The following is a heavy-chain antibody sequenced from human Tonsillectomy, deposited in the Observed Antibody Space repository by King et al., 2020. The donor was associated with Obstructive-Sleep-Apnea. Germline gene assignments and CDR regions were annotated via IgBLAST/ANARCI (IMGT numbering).Heavy chain of an antibody. CDR1: GGSISSYY. J-gene: IGHJ6*02. CDR2: IYYSGST. Sequence: LQLQESGPGLVKPSETLSLTCTVCGGSISSYYWSWIRQPPGKGLEWIWDIYYSGSTNYNPSLKGRVTISVDTSKNQFSLKLSSVTAADTAVYYCARESRVSNPLRLTSYYYGMDVWGQGTTVTVSS. D-gene: IGHD6-13*01. V-gene: IGHV4-59*01. CDR3: ARESRVSNPLRLTSYYYGMDV.